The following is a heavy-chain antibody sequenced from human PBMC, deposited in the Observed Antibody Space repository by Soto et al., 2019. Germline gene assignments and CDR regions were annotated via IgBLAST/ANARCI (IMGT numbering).Heavy chain of an antibody. D-gene: IGHD3-16*02. V-gene: IGHV3-72*01. J-gene: IGHJ3*01. CDR2: IRNKANSYTT. Sequence: HPGGSLRLSCAASGFTFNDHYMDWVRQAPGKGLEWVGRIRNKANSYTTDYAASVKGRFTISRDDSKNSLYLQMNSLKTEDTAVYYCARASLSPFHFWGQGTMVTVSS. CDR1: GFTFNDHY. CDR3: ARASLSPFHF.